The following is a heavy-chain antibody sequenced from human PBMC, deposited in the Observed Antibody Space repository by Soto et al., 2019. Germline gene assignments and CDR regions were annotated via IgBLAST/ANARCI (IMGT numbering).Heavy chain of an antibody. CDR2: IGGSGGST. V-gene: IGHV3-23*01. CDR1: GITFGTYA. D-gene: IGHD3-10*01. J-gene: IGHJ4*02. Sequence: GGSLRLSCAASGITFGTYAMTWVRQAPGKGLEWVSVIGGSGGSTYYADSVKGRFTISRDNSKNTLYLQMNSLRAEDTALYFCATQAEVFLMGPLDYWGQGTMVTVSS. CDR3: ATQAEVFLMGPLDY.